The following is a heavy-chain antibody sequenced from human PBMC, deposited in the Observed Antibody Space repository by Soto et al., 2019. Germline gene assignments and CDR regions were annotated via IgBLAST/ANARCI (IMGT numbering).Heavy chain of an antibody. CDR1: GGTFSSYA. CDR3: ARGPDGSSSSSRYYWYFDL. CDR2: IIPIFGTA. J-gene: IGHJ2*01. Sequence: QVQLVQSGAEVKKPGSSVKVSCKASGGTFSSYAISWVRQAPGQGLEWMGGIIPIFGTANYAHKFQGRVTIPADEATITAYMELSSLRSADTAVYYCARGPDGSSSSSRYYWYFDLWGRGTLVTVSS. V-gene: IGHV1-69*01. D-gene: IGHD6-6*01.